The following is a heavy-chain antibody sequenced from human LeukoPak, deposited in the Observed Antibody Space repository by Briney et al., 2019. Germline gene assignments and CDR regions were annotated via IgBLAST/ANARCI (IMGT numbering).Heavy chain of an antibody. D-gene: IGHD3-3*01. CDR3: AKCPYDFWTGYFDY. Sequence: GGSLRLSCAASGFTFSSYWMSWVRLAPGKGLEWVANIQQDGSEKYYVDSVKGRFTISRDNSKNTLYLQMTSLRAEDTAVYYCAKCPYDFWTGYFDYWGQGTRVTVSS. V-gene: IGHV3-7*03. CDR2: IQQDGSEK. CDR1: GFTFSSYW. J-gene: IGHJ4*02.